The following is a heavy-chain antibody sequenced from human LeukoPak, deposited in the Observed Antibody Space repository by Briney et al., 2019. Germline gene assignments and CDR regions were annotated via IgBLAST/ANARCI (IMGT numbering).Heavy chain of an antibody. J-gene: IGHJ4*02. CDR2: IYYSGST. D-gene: IGHD3-22*01. Sequence: WIRQPPGKGLEWIGSIYYSGSTYYNPSLKSRVTISVDTSKNQFSLKLSSVTAADTAVYYCARWNRYDSSGYYQLYDYWGQGTLVTVSS. V-gene: IGHV4-39*07. CDR3: ARWNRYDSSGYYQLYDY.